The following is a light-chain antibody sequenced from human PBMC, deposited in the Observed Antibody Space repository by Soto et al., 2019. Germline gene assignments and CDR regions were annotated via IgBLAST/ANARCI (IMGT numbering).Light chain of an antibody. CDR2: DVS. Sequence: QSALTQPASVSGSPGQSITISCTGTSSDVGGYNYVSWYQQHPGKAPKLMIYDVSNRPSGVSNHFSGPKSGNTASLTISGLQAEDEADYYCSSYTSSSTFYVFGTGTKVTVL. CDR1: SSDVGGYNY. V-gene: IGLV2-14*01. CDR3: SSYTSSSTFYV. J-gene: IGLJ1*01.